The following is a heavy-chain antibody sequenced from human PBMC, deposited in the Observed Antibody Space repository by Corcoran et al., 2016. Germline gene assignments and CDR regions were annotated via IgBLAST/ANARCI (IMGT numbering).Heavy chain of an antibody. V-gene: IGHV3-53*01. CDR2: MYSSGTT. J-gene: IGHJ4*02. CDR1: GFTVSSDY. D-gene: IGHD3-22*01. Sequence: EVQLVESGGGLIHPGGSLRLSCAASGFTVSSDYMGWVRQAPGKGLDWVSVMYSSGTTFYADSGKGRFTISRDNSKNTRYLQMTSLRAEDTAVYYCARAPKGGIGYYYDWGQGTLVTVSS. CDR3: ARAPKGGIGYYYD.